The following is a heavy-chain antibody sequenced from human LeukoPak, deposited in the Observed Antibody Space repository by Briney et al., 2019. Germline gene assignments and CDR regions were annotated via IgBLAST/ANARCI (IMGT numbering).Heavy chain of an antibody. CDR1: GFTFNSYA. V-gene: IGHV3-23*01. J-gene: IGHJ4*02. D-gene: IGHD1-1*01. CDR3: AKGTGMTSPSFL. Sequence: GGSLRLSCAASGFTFNSYAMSWVRQAPGKGLEWVSGISGSGDSTYYAASVEGRFTISRDYSRNTLDLQINSLRAEDTAVYYCAKGTGMTSPSFLWGQGTLVTVSS. CDR2: ISGSGDST.